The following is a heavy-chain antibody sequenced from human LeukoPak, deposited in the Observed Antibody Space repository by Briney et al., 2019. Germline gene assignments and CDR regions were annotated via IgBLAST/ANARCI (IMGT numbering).Heavy chain of an antibody. CDR2: IYSGGST. CDR1: GFSFSTYA. D-gene: IGHD4-23*01. V-gene: IGHV3-53*01. Sequence: GGSLRLSCASSGFSFSTYAMHWVRQAPGKGLEWVSVIYSGGSTYYADSVKGRFTISRDNSKNTLYLQMNSLRAEDTAVYYCARRPGGNYYYYGMDVWGQGTTVTVSS. CDR3: ARRPGGNYYYYGMDV. J-gene: IGHJ6*02.